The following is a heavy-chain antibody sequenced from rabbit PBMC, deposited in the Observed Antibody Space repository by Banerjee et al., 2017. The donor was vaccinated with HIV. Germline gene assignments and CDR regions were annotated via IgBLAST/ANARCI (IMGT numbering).Heavy chain of an antibody. J-gene: IGHJ4*01. CDR2: IYGGSSGST. D-gene: IGHD4-2*01. Sequence: QSLEESGGGLVTPGGSLTLTCTASGFSFSSSDYTCWVRQAPGKGLEWIACIYGGSSGSTYYASWAKGRFTISKTSSTTVALQMTSLTAADTATCFCARGSAYAGAGYALRGPGTLVTVS. V-gene: IGHV1S40*01. CDR3: ARGSAYAGAGYAL. CDR1: GFSFSSSDY.